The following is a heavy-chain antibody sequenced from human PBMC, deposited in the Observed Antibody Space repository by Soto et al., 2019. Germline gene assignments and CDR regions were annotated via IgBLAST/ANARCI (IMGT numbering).Heavy chain of an antibody. CDR2: IVPIVDTS. J-gene: IGHJ4*02. Sequence: QVQLVQSGAEVRQPASSVKVSCKTSGGTFSSYAISWVRQAPGQGLEWMGGIVPIVDTSTYAQKFQGRVTITADGSTSTGYVGLSSLRSDDTAVYYCVSVVAIPGYPDNWGQGTLVTVSS. V-gene: IGHV1-69*12. D-gene: IGHD5-12*01. CDR3: VSVVAIPGYPDN. CDR1: GGTFSSYA.